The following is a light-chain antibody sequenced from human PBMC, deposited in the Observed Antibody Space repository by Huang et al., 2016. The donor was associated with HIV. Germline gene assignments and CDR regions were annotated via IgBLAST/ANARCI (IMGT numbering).Light chain of an antibody. CDR2: KAA. V-gene: IGKV1-5*03. Sequence: DIQMTQSPSTLSASIGDRVTITCRASQTITWWLAWYQQKPGKAPKVLIYKAASLESGVPSRFIGSRSGTEFTLTISSLQPDDFATYYCQQYNAYPWTFGQGTKVEI. CDR1: QTITWW. CDR3: QQYNAYPWT. J-gene: IGKJ1*01.